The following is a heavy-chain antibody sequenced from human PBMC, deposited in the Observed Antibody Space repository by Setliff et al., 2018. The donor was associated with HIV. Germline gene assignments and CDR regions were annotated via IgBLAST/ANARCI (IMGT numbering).Heavy chain of an antibody. J-gene: IGHJ6*02. V-gene: IGHV4-4*09. CDR3: ARNFWNGPPDYYYYGLDV. CDR1: GGSISDYY. D-gene: IGHD3-3*01. CDR2: IYTSGTT. Sequence: SETLSLTCSVSGGSISDYYWSWVRQPPGKGLEWIGNIYTSGTTNYNPSLKRRVTMSVDTSKNQFSLKLSSVTAADTAVYYCARNFWNGPPDYYYYGLDVWGQGTTVTVSS.